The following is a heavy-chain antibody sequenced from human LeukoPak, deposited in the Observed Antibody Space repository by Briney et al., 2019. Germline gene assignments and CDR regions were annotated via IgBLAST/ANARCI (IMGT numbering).Heavy chain of an antibody. V-gene: IGHV1-18*01. J-gene: IGHJ4*02. D-gene: IGHD4-17*01. CDR1: GYTFTSYG. Sequence: ASVKVSCKASGYTFTSYGISWMRQAPGEGLEWMGCISAYNGNTNYAQKLQGRVTMTTDTSTSTAYMELRSLRSDDTAVYYCARDFGLQGTTGWYYWGQGTLVTVSS. CDR3: ARDFGLQGTTGWYY. CDR2: ISAYNGNT.